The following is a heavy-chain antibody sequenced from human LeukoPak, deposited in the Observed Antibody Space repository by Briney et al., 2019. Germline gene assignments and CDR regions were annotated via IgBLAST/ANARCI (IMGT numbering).Heavy chain of an antibody. D-gene: IGHD3-10*02. CDR2: MNPNSGNT. CDR1: GYTFTSYD. CDR3: ALFGELLYFDY. V-gene: IGHV1-8*01. Sequence: ASVKVSCKASGYTFTSYDIDWVRQATGQGLEWMGWMNPNSGNTGYAQKFQGRVTMTRNTSISTAYMERSSLRSEDTAVYYCALFGELLYFDYWGQGTLVTVSS. J-gene: IGHJ4*02.